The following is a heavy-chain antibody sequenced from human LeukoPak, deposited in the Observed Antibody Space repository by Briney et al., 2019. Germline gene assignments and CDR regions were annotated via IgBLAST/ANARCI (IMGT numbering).Heavy chain of an antibody. CDR3: AQGYGNGWYPH. CDR1: GFSVSTSG. D-gene: IGHD6-19*01. Sequence: GGSLRLSCTVSGFSVSTSGMSWVRQAQGKGLQTISPISVEGESAYYADSVKGRFTISRDNSKNTLYLQMNSLRVEDTAVYFCAQGYGNGWYPHWGQGSLVSVSS. J-gene: IGHJ4*02. V-gene: IGHV3-23*01. CDR2: ISVEGESA.